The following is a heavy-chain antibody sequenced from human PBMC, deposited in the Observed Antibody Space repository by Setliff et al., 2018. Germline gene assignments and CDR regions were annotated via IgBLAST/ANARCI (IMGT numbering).Heavy chain of an antibody. CDR3: ARTYCSDTSCYDYYYYMDV. J-gene: IGHJ6*03. CDR2: ISYDGINK. CDR1: GFSFSNYA. D-gene: IGHD2-2*01. Sequence: GGSLRLSCAASGFSFSNYAMHWVRQAPGKGLEWVAVISYDGINKYYADSVRGRFTISRDNSKNTLYLQMNSLRPEDTAVYYCARTYCSDTSCYDYYYYMDVWGKGTTVTVS. V-gene: IGHV3-30*01.